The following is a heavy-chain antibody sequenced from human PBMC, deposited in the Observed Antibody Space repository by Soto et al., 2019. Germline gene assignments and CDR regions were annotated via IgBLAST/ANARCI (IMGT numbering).Heavy chain of an antibody. CDR3: ARGYSSSSWFDP. J-gene: IGHJ5*02. CDR2: IYGSGST. CDR1: GASISSYY. D-gene: IGHD6-13*01. V-gene: IGHV4-59*01. Sequence: SETLSLTCTVSGASISSYYWSWIRQHPGKGLELIGYIYGSGSTHYNPSLKSRVTISVDTSKNQFSLKLSSVTAADTAVYYCARGYSSSSWFDPWGQGTLVTVS.